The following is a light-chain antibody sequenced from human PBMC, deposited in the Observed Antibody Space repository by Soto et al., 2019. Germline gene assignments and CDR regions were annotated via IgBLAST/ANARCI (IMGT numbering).Light chain of an antibody. V-gene: IGKV3-15*01. J-gene: IGKJ5*01. CDR2: GAS. Sequence: EIVMTQSPATLSVSPVERATLSCMASQSVSSNLAWYQQKPGQAPRLLIYGASTRATGIPAKFSGSGSGTEFTLTIGSLQSEDFATYYCQKYNSALTFGQGTRLEIK. CDR1: QSVSSN. CDR3: QKYNSALT.